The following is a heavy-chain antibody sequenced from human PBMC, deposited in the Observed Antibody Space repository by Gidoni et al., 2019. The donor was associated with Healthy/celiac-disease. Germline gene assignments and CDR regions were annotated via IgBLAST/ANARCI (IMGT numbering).Heavy chain of an antibody. CDR1: GFSPSTSGVG. CDR2: IYWDDDK. CDR3: AHSEGNDYARIPYYGMDV. J-gene: IGHJ6*02. D-gene: IGHD2-2*01. Sequence: QITLKESGPTLVKPTQTLTLTCTFSGFSPSTSGVGVGWFRQPPGKALEWLALIYWDDDKRYSPSLKSRLTITKDTSKNQVVLTMTNMDPVDTATYYCAHSEGNDYARIPYYGMDVWGQGTTVTVSS. V-gene: IGHV2-5*02.